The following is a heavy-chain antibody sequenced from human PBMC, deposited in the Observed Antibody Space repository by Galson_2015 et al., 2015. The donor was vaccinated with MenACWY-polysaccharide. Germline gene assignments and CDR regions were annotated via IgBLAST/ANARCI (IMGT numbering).Heavy chain of an antibody. J-gene: IGHJ5*02. Sequence: SLTLPGPACSPTLTSYATLWVRRAPGRRLPGVTAMRRRGTKTYYADCVKGRFTISRDNSKNTLDLHMNSLRDEHTAVYYCAKDSTDFWSVAGRFDHWGQGTLVTVSS. CDR3: AKDSTDFWSVAGRFDH. CDR1: SPTLTSYA. CDR2: MRRRGTKT. V-gene: IGHV3-23*01. D-gene: IGHD3-3*01.